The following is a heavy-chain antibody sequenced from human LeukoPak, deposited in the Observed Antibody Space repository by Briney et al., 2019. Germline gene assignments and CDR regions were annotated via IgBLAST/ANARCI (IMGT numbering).Heavy chain of an antibody. D-gene: IGHD3-3*01. CDR1: GGTFSSYA. Sequence: ASVKVSCKASGGTFSSYAISWMRQAPGQGLEWMGRIIPILGIANYAQKFQGRVTITADKSTSTAYMELSSLRSEDTAVYYCARAVLRFLEWSPAGDYWGQGTLVTVSS. CDR3: ARAVLRFLEWSPAGDY. J-gene: IGHJ4*02. CDR2: IIPILGIA. V-gene: IGHV1-69*04.